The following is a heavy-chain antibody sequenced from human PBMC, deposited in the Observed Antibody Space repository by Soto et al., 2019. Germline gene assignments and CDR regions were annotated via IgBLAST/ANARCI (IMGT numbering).Heavy chain of an antibody. V-gene: IGHV1-69*12. D-gene: IGHD2-8*01. CDR2: IIPIFGTA. Sequence: QVQLVQSGAEVKKPGSSVKVSCKASGGTFSSYAISWVRQAPGQGLEWMGGIIPIFGTANYAQKFQGRVTITADESTSTAYMELSSLRSEDTAVYYCVSQECTNGVCYPFDYWGQGTLVTVAS. CDR1: GGTFSSYA. J-gene: IGHJ4*02. CDR3: VSQECTNGVCYPFDY.